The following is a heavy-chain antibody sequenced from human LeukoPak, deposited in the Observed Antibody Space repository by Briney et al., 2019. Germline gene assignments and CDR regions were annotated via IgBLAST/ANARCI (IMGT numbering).Heavy chain of an antibody. CDR1: GGSISSYY. Sequence: SETLSLTCTVSGGSISSYYWSWIRQPPGKGLEWIGYIDYSGSTNYNPSLKSRVTISVATSKNQFSLKLSSVTAADTAVYFCARERGGSKLSGLYGRDYYYMDVWGKGTTVTVSS. V-gene: IGHV4-59*01. J-gene: IGHJ6*03. CDR3: ARERGGSKLSGLYGRDYYYMDV. CDR2: IDYSGST. D-gene: IGHD3-16*01.